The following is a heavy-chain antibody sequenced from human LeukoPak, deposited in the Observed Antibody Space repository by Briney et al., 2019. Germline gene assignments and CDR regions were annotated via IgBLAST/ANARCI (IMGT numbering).Heavy chain of an antibody. Sequence: GGSLRLSCAASGFTFSDYYMSWIRQAPGKGLEWVSYVSSSGSTIYYADSVKGRFTISRDNAKNSLYLQMNSLRAEDTAVYYCARDPKHYHYYYYMDVWGKGTTVTVSS. CDR3: ARDPKHYHYYYYMDV. CDR2: VSSSGSTI. CDR1: GFTFSDYY. J-gene: IGHJ6*03. V-gene: IGHV3-11*04.